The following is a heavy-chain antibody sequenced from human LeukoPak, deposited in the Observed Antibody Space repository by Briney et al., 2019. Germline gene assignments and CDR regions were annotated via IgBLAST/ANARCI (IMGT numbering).Heavy chain of an antibody. V-gene: IGHV4-31*03. Sequence: SETLSLTCTVSGGSISSGGYYWSWIRQHPGKGLEWIGYIYYSGSTYYNPSLKSRVTISVDTSKNQFSLKLSSVTAADTVVYYCARGSSGYYLSFYRYWGQGTLVTVSS. J-gene: IGHJ4*02. D-gene: IGHD3-22*01. CDR1: GGSISSGGYY. CDR3: ARGSSGYYLSFYRY. CDR2: IYYSGST.